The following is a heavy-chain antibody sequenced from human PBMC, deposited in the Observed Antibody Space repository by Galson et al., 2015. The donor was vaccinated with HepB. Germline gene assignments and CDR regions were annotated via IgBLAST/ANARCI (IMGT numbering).Heavy chain of an antibody. V-gene: IGHV3-30*04. J-gene: IGHJ4*02. CDR1: GFTFSSYA. CDR2: ISYDGSNK. D-gene: IGHD3-22*01. CDR3: ARDVTRRVVACWTFDY. Sequence: SLRLSCAASGFTFSSYAMHWVRQAPGKGLEWVAVISYDGSNKYYADSVKGRFTISRDNSKNTLYLQMNSLRAEDTAVYYCARDVTRRVVACWTFDYWGQGTLVTVSS.